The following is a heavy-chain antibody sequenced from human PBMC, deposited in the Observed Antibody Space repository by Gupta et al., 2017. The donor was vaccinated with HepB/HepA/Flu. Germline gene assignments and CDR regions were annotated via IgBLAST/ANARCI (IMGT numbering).Heavy chain of an antibody. Sequence: EVQLVESGGGLVKPGGSLRLSCAASGFTFSSYSMNWVRQAPGKGLEWVSSISSSSSYIYYADSVKGRFTISRDNAKNSLYLQMNSLRAEDTAVYYCARGSDYGGNQEDAFDIWGQGTMVTVSS. CDR1: GFTFSSYS. CDR3: ARGSDYGGNQEDAFDI. J-gene: IGHJ3*02. V-gene: IGHV3-21*01. D-gene: IGHD4-23*01. CDR2: ISSSSSYI.